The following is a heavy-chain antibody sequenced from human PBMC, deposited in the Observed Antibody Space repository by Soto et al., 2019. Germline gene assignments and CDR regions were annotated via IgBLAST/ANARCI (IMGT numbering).Heavy chain of an antibody. D-gene: IGHD6-19*01. CDR1: GFTFSSYW. CDR2: IKQDGSEK. J-gene: IGHJ4*02. Sequence: GGSLRLSCAASGFTFSSYWMSWVRQAPGKGLEWVANIKQDGSEKYYVDSVKGRFTISRDNAKISLYLQMNSLRAEDTAVYYCARDSETSSGWLDYWGQGTLVTVSS. V-gene: IGHV3-7*03. CDR3: ARDSETSSGWLDY.